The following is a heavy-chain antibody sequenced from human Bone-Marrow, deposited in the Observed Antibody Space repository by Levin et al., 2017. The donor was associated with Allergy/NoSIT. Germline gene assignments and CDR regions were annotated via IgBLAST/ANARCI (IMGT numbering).Heavy chain of an antibody. V-gene: IGHV1-18*01. D-gene: IGHD3-10*01. J-gene: IGHJ4*02. CDR1: GYKFTSHG. CDR2: ISPYNGNT. CDR3: ARESSGNYRPSHFDY. Sequence: ESLKISCKVSGYKFTSHGLSWVRQAPGQGLEWIGWISPYNGNTNYAQKLRGRVTMTTDTSTNTAYMELRSLRLDDTAVYYCARESSGNYRPSHFDYWGQGTVVTVSA.